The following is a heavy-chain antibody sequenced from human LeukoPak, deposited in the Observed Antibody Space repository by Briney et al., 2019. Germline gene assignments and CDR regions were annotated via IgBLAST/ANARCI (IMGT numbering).Heavy chain of an antibody. CDR1: GFMFIGYG. Sequence: PGGSLRLSCEASGFMFIGYGMHWVRQTPGGGLEWVAFIRFDGRYEYYTHSVNGRFTISRDNAKKSLFLQMNSLRAEDTAVYYCASALRTSSLIAAHNYWGQGTLVTVSS. V-gene: IGHV3-30*02. CDR3: ASALRTSSLIAAHNY. J-gene: IGHJ4*02. D-gene: IGHD6-13*01. CDR2: IRFDGRYE.